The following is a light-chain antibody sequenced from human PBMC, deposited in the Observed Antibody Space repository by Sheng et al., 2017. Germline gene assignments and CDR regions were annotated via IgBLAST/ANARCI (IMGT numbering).Light chain of an antibody. CDR3: QQRKSWPLT. J-gene: IGKJ4*01. CDR1: QSVSSY. CDR2: DAS. Sequence: EIVLTQSPATLSLSPGERATLSCRASQSVSSYLAWYQQKPGQAPRLLIYDASNRATGIPARFSGSGSGTDFTLTISSLEPEDFAVYYCQQRKSWPLTFGRRDQGGDQT. V-gene: IGKV3-11*01.